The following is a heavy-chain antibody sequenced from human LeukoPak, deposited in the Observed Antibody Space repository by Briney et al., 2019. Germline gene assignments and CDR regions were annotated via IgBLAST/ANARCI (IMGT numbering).Heavy chain of an antibody. J-gene: IGHJ1*01. CDR2: IIPIFGTA. CDR3: ARAPLSSVGATIGHFQH. Sequence: SVKVSCKASGGTFTSYAISWVRQAPGQGLEWMGRIIPIFGTANYAQKFQGRVTITTDESTSTAYIELSSLRSEDTAVYYCARAPLSSVGATIGHFQHWGQGTLVTVSS. D-gene: IGHD1-26*01. V-gene: IGHV1-69*05. CDR1: GGTFTSYA.